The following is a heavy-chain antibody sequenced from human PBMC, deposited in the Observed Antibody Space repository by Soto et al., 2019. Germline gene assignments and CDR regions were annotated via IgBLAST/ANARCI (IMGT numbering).Heavy chain of an antibody. CDR3: AKSRGYCSGGSCYRDPADY. CDR1: GFTFSSYA. D-gene: IGHD2-15*01. Sequence: EVQLLESGGGLVQPGGSLRLSCAASGFTFSSYAMSWVRQAPGKGLEWVSAISGSGGSTYYADSMKGRFTISRDNSKNTLYLQMNSLRAEDTAVYYCAKSRGYCSGGSCYRDPADYWGQGTLVTVSS. J-gene: IGHJ4*02. CDR2: ISGSGGST. V-gene: IGHV3-23*01.